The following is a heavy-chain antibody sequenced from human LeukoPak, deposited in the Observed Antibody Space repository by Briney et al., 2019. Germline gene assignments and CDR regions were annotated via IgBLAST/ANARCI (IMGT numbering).Heavy chain of an antibody. CDR1: GYTFTSYY. Sequence: ASVKVSCKASGYTFTSYYMHWVRQAPGQGLEWMGIINPSGGSTSYAQKFQGRVTMTRDTSTSTVYMELSSLRSEDTAAYYCARVLRKILGSSGYYFDYWGQGTLVTVSS. CDR2: INPSGGST. CDR3: ARVLRKILGSSGYYFDY. V-gene: IGHV1-46*01. D-gene: IGHD3-22*01. J-gene: IGHJ4*02.